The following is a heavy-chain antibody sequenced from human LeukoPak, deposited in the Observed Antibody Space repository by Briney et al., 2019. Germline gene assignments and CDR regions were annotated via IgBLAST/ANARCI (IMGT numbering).Heavy chain of an antibody. J-gene: IGHJ6*04. Sequence: GGALRLSCSASGFTFSSYAVHWVREAPGKGLEYVSAISSNGGSTYYADSVKGRFTISRDNFKNTLYLQMSSLRAEDTAVYYCVLSWSNTSPDSDHYYGMDVWGKGTTVTVSS. CDR1: GFTFSSYA. CDR2: ISSNGGST. CDR3: VLSWSNTSPDSDHYYGMDV. V-gene: IGHV3-64D*06. D-gene: IGHD2-2*01.